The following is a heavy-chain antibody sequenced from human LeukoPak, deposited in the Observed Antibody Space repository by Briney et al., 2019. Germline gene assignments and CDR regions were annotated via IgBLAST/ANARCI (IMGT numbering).Heavy chain of an antibody. CDR2: IYTSGST. J-gene: IGHJ4*02. Sequence: PSETLSLTCTVSGGSISSGSYYWSWIRQPAGQGLEWIGRIYTSGSTNYNPSLKSRVTISVDTSKNHFSLKLSSVTAADTAVYYCAGDVSGFDYWGQGTLVTVSS. CDR3: AGDVSGFDY. D-gene: IGHD1-14*01. CDR1: GGSISSGSYY. V-gene: IGHV4-61*02.